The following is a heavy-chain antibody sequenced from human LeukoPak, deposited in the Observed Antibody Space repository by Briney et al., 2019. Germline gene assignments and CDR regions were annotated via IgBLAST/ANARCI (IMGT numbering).Heavy chain of an antibody. J-gene: IGHJ5*02. CDR1: GGSISSYY. CDR3: ARYYCSSSSCYTWWFDP. V-gene: IGHV4-59*01. Sequence: PSETLSLTCTVSGGSISSYYWSWIRQPPGKGLEWSGYIHYSGNTHYNPSLKSRVTISVDTSKNQFSLQLRSVTAADTAVYYCARYYCSSSSCYTWWFDPWGQGTLVTVSS. CDR2: IHYSGNT. D-gene: IGHD2-2*02.